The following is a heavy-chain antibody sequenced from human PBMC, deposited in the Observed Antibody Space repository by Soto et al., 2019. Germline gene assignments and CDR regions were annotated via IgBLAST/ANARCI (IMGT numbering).Heavy chain of an antibody. Sequence: QVQLVQSGAEVKRPGSSVKVSCKASGTTFSSYAISWVRQAPGQGLEWMGGIIPLFGTANYAQKFQGRATITADESTSTAFMGLSSLRSEDTAVYYCAREVGSGYNYDKDYYYGMDVWGQGTTVAVSS. J-gene: IGHJ6*02. CDR1: GTTFSSYA. D-gene: IGHD5-18*01. V-gene: IGHV1-69*12. CDR2: IIPLFGTA. CDR3: AREVGSGYNYDKDYYYGMDV.